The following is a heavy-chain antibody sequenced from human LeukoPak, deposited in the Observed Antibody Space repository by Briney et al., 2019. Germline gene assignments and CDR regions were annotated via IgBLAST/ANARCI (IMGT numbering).Heavy chain of an antibody. CDR3: ARQIPGIVGATYFDY. CDR2: MYYGGCT. J-gene: IGHJ4*02. CDR1: GGSISRSTFY. D-gene: IGHD1-26*01. V-gene: IGHV4-39*01. Sequence: PSETLSLTCTVSGGSISRSTFYWGWIRQPPGKGLEWIGSMYYGGCTYYNSSLESRVTISVDTSKNQFSLKLSSVTAADTAVYYCARQIPGIVGATYFDYWGQGTLVTVSS.